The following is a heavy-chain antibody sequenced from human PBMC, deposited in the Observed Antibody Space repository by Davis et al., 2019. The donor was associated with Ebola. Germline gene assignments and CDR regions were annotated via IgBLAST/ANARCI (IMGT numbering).Heavy chain of an antibody. V-gene: IGHV4-4*08. CDR2: IYNSGST. J-gene: IGHJ4*02. Sequence: SETLSLTCNVSGASIRTYYWSWVRQPPGKGLEWIEYIYNSGSTNYNPSLRSRVTISADPSKNQFSLRLTSVTAADTAVYYCVRDRHDTSGYGFWGQGTLVTVSS. CDR1: GASIRTYY. D-gene: IGHD5-12*01. CDR3: VRDRHDTSGYGF.